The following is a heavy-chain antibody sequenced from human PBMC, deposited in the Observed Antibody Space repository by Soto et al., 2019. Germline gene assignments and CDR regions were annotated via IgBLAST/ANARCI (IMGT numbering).Heavy chain of an antibody. Sequence: PGGSLRLSCAGSGFTFSRYAMNWVRQAPGKGLEWVSIISSRGDRTSYAESVKGRVTISRDDSKNTLFLHMNSLGAEDTAVYYCAKETGSSDGFQPTALDVWGQGTTVTVSS. V-gene: IGHV3-23*01. CDR1: GFTFSRYA. CDR2: ISSRGDRT. D-gene: IGHD2-15*01. J-gene: IGHJ6*02. CDR3: AKETGSSDGFQPTALDV.